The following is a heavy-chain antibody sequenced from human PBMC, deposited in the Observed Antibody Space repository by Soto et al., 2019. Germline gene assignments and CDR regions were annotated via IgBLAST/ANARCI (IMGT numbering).Heavy chain of an antibody. CDR1: GFTFSSYW. CDR2: INSDGGST. Sequence: EVQLVESGGGLVQPGGSLRLSCTASGFTFSSYWMHWVRQAPGKGLVWVSRINSDGGSTSYADSVKGRFTISRDNAKNTVHLQINSLRVEDTAVYYCARGIKNYYGVDVWGQGTTVPVSS. V-gene: IGHV3-74*01. J-gene: IGHJ6*02. D-gene: IGHD2-15*01. CDR3: ARGIKNYYGVDV.